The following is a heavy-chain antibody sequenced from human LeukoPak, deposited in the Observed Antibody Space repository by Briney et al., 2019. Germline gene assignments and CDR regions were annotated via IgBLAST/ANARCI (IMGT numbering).Heavy chain of an antibody. J-gene: IGHJ5*02. CDR1: GDSISSYY. D-gene: IGHD2-2*01. CDR3: ARGAGIVVVSSEGTFDP. Sequence: PSETLSLTCTVSGDSISSYYWSWLRQPPGKGLEWIGYIYYSGSTNYNPPLKSRVTISVDTSKNQFSLKLSSVTAANTAVYDGARGAGIVVVSSEGTFDPWGQGTLVTVSS. V-gene: IGHV4-59*01. CDR2: IYYSGST.